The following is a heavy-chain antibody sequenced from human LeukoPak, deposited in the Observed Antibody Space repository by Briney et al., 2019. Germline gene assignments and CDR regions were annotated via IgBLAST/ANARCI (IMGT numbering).Heavy chain of an antibody. D-gene: IGHD4-23*01. J-gene: IGHJ3*02. CDR3: AKGRWGFDI. CDR2: ISPSADIT. V-gene: IGHV3-23*01. Sequence: GGTLRLSCAASGFTFSSHGMNWVRQAPGKGLEWISGISPSADITYYADSVKGRFTISRDNSKNTLYLQMNSLRAEDTAVYYCAKGRWGFDIWGQGTMVTVSS. CDR1: GFTFSSHG.